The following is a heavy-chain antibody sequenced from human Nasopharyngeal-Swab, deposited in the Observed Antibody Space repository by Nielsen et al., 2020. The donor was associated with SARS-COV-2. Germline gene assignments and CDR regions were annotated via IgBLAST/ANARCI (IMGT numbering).Heavy chain of an antibody. D-gene: IGHD6-19*01. V-gene: IGHV3-48*01. J-gene: IGHJ6*03. CDR3: ARDTKGSSGWPYYYYYMDV. Sequence: VRQAPGKGLAWVSYISSSRSTIYYADGVKVRFTISRDNAKNSLYLPMKSLRAEDTAVYYCARDTKGSSGWPYYYYYMDVWGKGTTVTVSS. CDR2: ISSSRSTI.